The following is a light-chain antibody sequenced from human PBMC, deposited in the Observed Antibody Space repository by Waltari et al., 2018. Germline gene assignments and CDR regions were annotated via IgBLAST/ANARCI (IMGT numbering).Light chain of an antibody. Sequence: DIQMTQSPSSLSASVGDRVTITCQASQDINNYLNWYQQKPGKAPKLLIYGASSVETGVPSRFSGSGSGTEFTFTINSLQPEDIATYYCQQYDNLPRTFGQGTKLEIK. CDR1: QDINNY. V-gene: IGKV1-33*01. J-gene: IGKJ2*02. CDR3: QQYDNLPRT. CDR2: GAS.